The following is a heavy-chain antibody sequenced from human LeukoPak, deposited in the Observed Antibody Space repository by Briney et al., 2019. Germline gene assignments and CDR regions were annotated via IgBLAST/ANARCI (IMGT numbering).Heavy chain of an antibody. J-gene: IGHJ4*01. V-gene: IGHV3-11*03. CDR1: GFTFSDSY. CDR3: ATFPLGYCSYGSCGGNY. Sequence: PGGSLRLSCAASGFTFSDSYMTWIRQAPGKGLEWVSYISSTGSYTGYLESVKGRFTISRDTAKNSLYLQMYSLRVEYTAVYFCATFPLGYCSYGSCGGNYWGHGTLVTASS. CDR2: ISSTGSYT. D-gene: IGHD2-15*01.